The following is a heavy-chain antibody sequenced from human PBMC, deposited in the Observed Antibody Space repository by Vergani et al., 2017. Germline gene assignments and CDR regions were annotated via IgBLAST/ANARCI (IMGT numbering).Heavy chain of an antibody. J-gene: IGHJ6*02. D-gene: IGHD3-10*01. V-gene: IGHV4-30-4*08. CDR1: GGSINTGYYF. CDR2: SYYSGHV. Sequence: QVQLQESGPGRVKPSETLSLTCTVSGGSINTGYYFWSWIRQTPGKGLEWIGYSYYSGHVSSNTSLKSRLTMLVDTSKSQFSLSLSAVTTADTAIYYCVRHSIYGSEQFLQGHGYVWDVGGHGTTVTVSS. CDR3: VRHSIYGSEQFLQGHGYVWDV.